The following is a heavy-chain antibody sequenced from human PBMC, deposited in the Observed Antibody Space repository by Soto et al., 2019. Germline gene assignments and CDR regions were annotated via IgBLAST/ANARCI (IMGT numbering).Heavy chain of an antibody. CDR1: GIPVSSNY. CDR3: TRHDSNYDFWSGSPPRYGMDV. D-gene: IGHD3-3*01. J-gene: IGHJ6*02. V-gene: IGHV3-53*04. Sequence: GGSLRLSCVASGIPVSSNYMTWVRQAPGKGLEWVSVLHSGGDTYYANSVKGRFTISRHDSTNTLYLQMNSLTPEDTAVYYRTRHDSNYDFWSGSPPRYGMDVWGQGTTVTVSS. CDR2: LHSGGDT.